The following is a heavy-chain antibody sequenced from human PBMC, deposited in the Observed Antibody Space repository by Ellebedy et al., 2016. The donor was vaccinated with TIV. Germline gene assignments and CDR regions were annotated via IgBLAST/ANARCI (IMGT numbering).Heavy chain of an antibody. D-gene: IGHD5-24*01. CDR2: LNAGNGNT. Sequence: AASLKVSCKASGYTFTSYAMHWVRQAPGQRLEWMGWLNAGNGNTKYSQKFKGRVTITRDTSANTAYMELSSLRSEDTAVYYCAKGRGDGYNLNLYYWGQGALVSVSS. V-gene: IGHV1-3*01. CDR1: GYTFTSYA. J-gene: IGHJ4*02. CDR3: AKGRGDGYNLNLYY.